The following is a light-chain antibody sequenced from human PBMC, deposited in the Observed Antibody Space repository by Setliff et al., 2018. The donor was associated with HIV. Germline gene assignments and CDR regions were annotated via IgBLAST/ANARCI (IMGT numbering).Light chain of an antibody. CDR2: EGS. CDR3: CSYAGSSTHYV. J-gene: IGLJ1*01. V-gene: IGLV2-23*01. Sequence: QSVLTQPASVSGSPGQSITISCTGTSGDFGRYNLVSWYQQQPGKPPKLMIYEGSKRPTGVSNRFSGSKSGNTASLTISGLQAEDEADYYCCSYAGSSTHYVFGTGTKVTVL. CDR1: SGDFGRYNL.